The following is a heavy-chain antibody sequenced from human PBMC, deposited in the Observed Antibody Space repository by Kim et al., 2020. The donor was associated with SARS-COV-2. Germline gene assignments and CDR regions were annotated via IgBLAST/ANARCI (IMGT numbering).Heavy chain of an antibody. J-gene: IGHJ3*02. CDR2: ISYDGSNK. V-gene: IGHV3-30-3*01. Sequence: GGSLRLSCAASGFTFSSYAMHWVRQAPGKGLEWVAVISYDGSNKYYADSVKGRFTISRDNSKNTLYLQMNSLRAEDTAVYYCASTGHRVFDIWGQGTMVT. D-gene: IGHD4-17*01. CDR3: ASTGHRVFDI. CDR1: GFTFSSYA.